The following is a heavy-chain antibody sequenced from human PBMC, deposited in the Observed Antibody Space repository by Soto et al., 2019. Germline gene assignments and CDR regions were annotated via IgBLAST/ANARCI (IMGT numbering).Heavy chain of an antibody. Sequence: ASVKVSCKASGYTFTSYGISWVRQAPGQGLEWMGRIIPILGIANYAQKFQGRVTMTRDTSTSTVYMELSSLRSEDSAVYYCARPWYSSSWPLFDYWGQGTLVTVSS. V-gene: IGHV1-69*04. CDR3: ARPWYSSSWPLFDY. J-gene: IGHJ4*02. CDR1: GYTFTSYG. CDR2: IIPILGIA. D-gene: IGHD6-13*01.